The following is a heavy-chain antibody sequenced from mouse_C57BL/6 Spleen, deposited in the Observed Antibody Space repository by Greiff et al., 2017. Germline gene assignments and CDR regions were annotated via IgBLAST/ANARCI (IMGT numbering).Heavy chain of an antibody. J-gene: IGHJ1*03. D-gene: IGHD1-1*01. CDR3: ARVGTTVVATPYWYFDV. V-gene: IGHV1-69*01. CDR1: GYTFTSYW. Sequence: VQLQQPGAELVMPGASVKLSCKASGYTFTSYWMHWVKQRPGQGLEWIGEIDPSDSYTNYNQKFKGKSTLTVDKSSSTAYMQLSSLTSEDSAVYYGARVGTTVVATPYWYFDVWGTGTTVTVSS. CDR2: IDPSDSYT.